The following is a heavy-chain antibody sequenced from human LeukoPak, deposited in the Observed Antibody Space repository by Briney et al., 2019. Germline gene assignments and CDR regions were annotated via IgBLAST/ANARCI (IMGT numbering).Heavy chain of an antibody. Sequence: SETLSLTCTVSGGSISSYYCSWIRQPPGKVLEWIGYISYSGSTNYNPSLKSRVTISVDTSKNQFSLKLSSVTAADTAVYYCARVGYSSGWHEIDYWGQGTLVTVSS. D-gene: IGHD6-19*01. CDR3: ARVGYSSGWHEIDY. V-gene: IGHV4-59*01. J-gene: IGHJ4*02. CDR1: GGSISSYY. CDR2: ISYSGST.